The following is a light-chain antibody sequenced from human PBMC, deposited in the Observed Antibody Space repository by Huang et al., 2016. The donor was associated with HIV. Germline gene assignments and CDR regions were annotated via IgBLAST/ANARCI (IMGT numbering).Light chain of an antibody. CDR2: DAS. Sequence: EIVLMQSPGTLSLFPGQTAILSCRASQAISNHLAWYQQKPGQAPRLLIYDASNRVTGISPRFSGSGSGTDFTLTISSLEPGDFAVYYCQQRDDWLTFGGGTTVE. J-gene: IGKJ4*01. CDR3: QQRDDWLT. V-gene: IGKV3-11*01. CDR1: QAISNH.